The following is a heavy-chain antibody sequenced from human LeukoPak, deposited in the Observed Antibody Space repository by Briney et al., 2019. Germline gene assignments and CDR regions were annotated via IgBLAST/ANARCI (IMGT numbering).Heavy chain of an antibody. CDR2: IWYDGSNT. D-gene: IGHD1/OR15-1a*01. CDR1: GFTFSTYG. CDR3: AREALNMYYGMDV. J-gene: IGHJ6*02. Sequence: GGTLTVSCTAAGFTFSTYGMHGVRQAPGKGLEGVAVIWYDGSNTKYADSVKGRFTISRDNSKTTLYLKMNSLRAEDTAVYYCAREALNMYYGMDVWGQGTTITVSS. V-gene: IGHV3-33*01.